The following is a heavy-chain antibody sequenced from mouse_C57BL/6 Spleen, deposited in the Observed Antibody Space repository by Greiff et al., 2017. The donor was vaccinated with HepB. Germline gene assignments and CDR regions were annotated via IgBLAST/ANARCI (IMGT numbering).Heavy chain of an antibody. Sequence: VKLLESGAELVKPGASVKMSCKASGYTFTTYPIEWMKQNHGKSLEWIGNFHPYNDDTKYNEKFKGEATLTVEKSSSTVYLELSRLTSDDSAVYYCATYSNYDAMDDWGQGTSVTVSS. CDR3: ATYSNYDAMDD. D-gene: IGHD2-5*01. J-gene: IGHJ4*01. V-gene: IGHV1-47*01. CDR1: GYTFTTYP. CDR2: FHPYNDDT.